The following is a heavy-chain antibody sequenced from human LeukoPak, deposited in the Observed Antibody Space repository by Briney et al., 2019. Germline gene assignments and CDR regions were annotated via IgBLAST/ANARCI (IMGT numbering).Heavy chain of an antibody. CDR2: IYYSGST. CDR1: GGSISSYY. CDR3: ARLGGGSGWPYYFDY. Sequence: PSGTLSLTCTVSGGSISSYYWSWIRQPPGKGLEWIGYIYYSGSTNYNPSLKSRVTISVDTSKNQFSLKLSSVTAADTAVYYCARLGGGSGWPYYFDYWGQGTLVTVSS. J-gene: IGHJ4*02. V-gene: IGHV4-59*08. D-gene: IGHD6-19*01.